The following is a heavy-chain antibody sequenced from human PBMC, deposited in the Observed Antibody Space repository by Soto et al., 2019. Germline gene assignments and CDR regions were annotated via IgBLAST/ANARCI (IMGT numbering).Heavy chain of an antibody. V-gene: IGHV4-61*01. J-gene: IGHJ5*02. D-gene: IGHD1-26*01. CDR2: ISYTGDT. CDR1: GDSVSSDRYF. Sequence: PSETLSLTCSVSGDSVSSDRYFWTWIRQPPGKGLEWIAYISYTGDTNYNPSLKSRVTMSVDTSRNQFSLTLTSVTAADTAVYFCARIVVGATVDLWGQGSLVTVSS. CDR3: ARIVVGATVDL.